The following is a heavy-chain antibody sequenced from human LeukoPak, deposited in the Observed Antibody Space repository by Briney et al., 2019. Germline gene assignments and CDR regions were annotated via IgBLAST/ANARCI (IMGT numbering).Heavy chain of an antibody. Sequence: PSETLSLTCAVYGGSFSGYYWSWIRQPPGKGLEWIGEINHSGSTNYNPSLKSRVTISVDTSQNQFSLKLSSVTAADTAVYYCARGRGSTSCHFDYWGQGTLVTVSS. D-gene: IGHD2-2*01. J-gene: IGHJ4*02. CDR2: INHSGST. CDR1: GGSFSGYY. V-gene: IGHV4-34*01. CDR3: ARGRGSTSCHFDY.